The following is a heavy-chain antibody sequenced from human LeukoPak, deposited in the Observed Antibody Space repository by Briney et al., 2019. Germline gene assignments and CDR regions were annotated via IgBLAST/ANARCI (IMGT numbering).Heavy chain of an antibody. D-gene: IGHD1-26*01. CDR3: ARDSGSKFDY. V-gene: IGHV3-53*01. Sequence: GGSLRLSCAASGFTVSSNYMSWVRQAPGKGLEWVSVIYSGGSTYYADSAKGRFTVSRDTSKNTLYLQMNSLRAEDTAVYYCARDSGSKFDYWGQGTLVTVSS. CDR1: GFTVSSNY. J-gene: IGHJ4*02. CDR2: IYSGGST.